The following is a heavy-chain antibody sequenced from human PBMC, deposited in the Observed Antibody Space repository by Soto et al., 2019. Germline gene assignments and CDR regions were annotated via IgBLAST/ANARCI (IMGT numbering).Heavy chain of an antibody. J-gene: IGHJ2*01. CDR2: VSHDGNNQ. CDR1: GFTFSNYA. Sequence: ESGGGVVQPGRSLRLSCAVSGFTFSNYAMHWVRQAPGKGLEWVAIVSHDGNNQYYADSAKGRFTISRDNSENTLYLQMNSLRTEDTAVFYCARDGATQMWRPWYFDLWGRGTLVTVSS. D-gene: IGHD2-21*01. CDR3: ARDGATQMWRPWYFDL. V-gene: IGHV3-30-3*01.